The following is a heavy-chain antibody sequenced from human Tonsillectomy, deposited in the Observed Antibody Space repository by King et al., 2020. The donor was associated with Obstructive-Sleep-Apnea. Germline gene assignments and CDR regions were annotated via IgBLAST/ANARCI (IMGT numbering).Heavy chain of an antibody. D-gene: IGHD3-22*01. CDR3: AKDTSYYDSSGYFGALDI. V-gene: IGHV3-30*18. CDR2: ISFDGSNK. J-gene: IGHJ3*02. CDR1: GFTFNTYG. Sequence: VQLVESGGGVVQPGRSLRLSCAASGFTFNTYGMHWVRQAPGKGLEWVAVISFDGSNKQYGDSAKGRFTVSIANSKNTLYLQMNSLRAGDTAVYYCAKDTSYYDSSGYFGALDIWGQGTMVTVSS.